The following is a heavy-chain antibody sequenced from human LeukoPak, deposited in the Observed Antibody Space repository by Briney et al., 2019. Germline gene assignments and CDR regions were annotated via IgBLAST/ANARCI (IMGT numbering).Heavy chain of an antibody. CDR2: IYPGDSDT. Sequence: GESLKISCKGSGYSFTSYWIGWVRQMPGKGLEWMGIIYPGDSDTRYSPSFQGQVTISADKSISTAYLQWSSLKASDTAMYYCARSYYYDSSGYYGVCAFDIWGQGTMVTVSS. V-gene: IGHV5-51*01. D-gene: IGHD3-22*01. J-gene: IGHJ3*02. CDR3: ARSYYYDSSGYYGVCAFDI. CDR1: GYSFTSYW.